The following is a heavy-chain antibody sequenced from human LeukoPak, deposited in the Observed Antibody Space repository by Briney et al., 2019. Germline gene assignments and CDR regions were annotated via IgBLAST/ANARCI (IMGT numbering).Heavy chain of an antibody. V-gene: IGHV1-2*02. J-gene: IGHJ1*01. CDR2: INPNSGGT. Sequence: ASVKVSCKASGYTFTGYYMHWVRQAPGQGLEWMGWINPNSGGTNYAQKFQGRVTMTRDTSISTAYMELSRLRSDDTAVYYCARSFDSSGYLSFQHWGQGTLATVSS. D-gene: IGHD3-22*01. CDR1: GYTFTGYY. CDR3: ARSFDSSGYLSFQH.